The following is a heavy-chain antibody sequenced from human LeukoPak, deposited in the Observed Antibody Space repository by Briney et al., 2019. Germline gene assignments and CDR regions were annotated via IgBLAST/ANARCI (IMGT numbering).Heavy chain of an antibody. J-gene: IGHJ4*02. CDR1: GGSITSYY. D-gene: IGHD1-1*01. CDR3: ARLTATTAIDY. V-gene: IGHV4-59*01. CDR2: IYYTGST. Sequence: SETLSLTCTVSGGSITSYYWSWIRQPPGKGLEWIAYIYYTGSTNYNPSLESRVTISVDTSKNQFSLRLSSVTAADTAVYYCARLTATTAIDYWGQGTLVTVSS.